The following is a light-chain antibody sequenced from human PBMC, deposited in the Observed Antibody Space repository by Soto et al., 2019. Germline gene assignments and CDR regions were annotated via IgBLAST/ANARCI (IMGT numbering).Light chain of an antibody. CDR2: GAS. CDR3: HQFGSSPPAFT. V-gene: IGKV3-20*01. Sequence: ESMLTQSPGTLSLSPGERATLSCRASQSVSTRYLAWYQQKPGQAPRLLIYGASIRATGIPDRFSGSGSGTAVTLTISRLEPEDFAVYYCHQFGSSPPAFTFGQGTKLVI. J-gene: IGKJ2*01. CDR1: QSVSTRY.